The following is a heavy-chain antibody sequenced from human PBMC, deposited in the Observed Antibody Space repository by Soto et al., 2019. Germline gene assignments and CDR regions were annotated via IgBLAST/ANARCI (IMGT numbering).Heavy chain of an antibody. Sequence: EVQLLESGGGLVQPGGSLRLSCAASGFTFSSYAMSWVRQAPGKGLEWVSAISGSGGSTYYADSVKGRFTISRDNSKNTLYLQMNRLRAEDTAVYYYAKDCSSTSCYNWFDPWGQGTLVTVSS. CDR1: GFTFSSYA. V-gene: IGHV3-23*01. D-gene: IGHD2-2*01. J-gene: IGHJ5*02. CDR2: ISGSGGST. CDR3: AKDCSSTSCYNWFDP.